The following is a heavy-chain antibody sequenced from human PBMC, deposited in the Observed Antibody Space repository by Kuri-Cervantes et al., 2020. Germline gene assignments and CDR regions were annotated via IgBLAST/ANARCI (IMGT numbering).Heavy chain of an antibody. J-gene: IGHJ6*03. CDR1: GFTFSSYG. CDR2: ISYDGSNK. V-gene: IGHV3-30*03. D-gene: IGHD3-16*02. Sequence: GGSLRLSCAASGFTFSSYGMHWVRQAPGKGLEWVAVISYDGSNKYYADSVKGRFTISRDNSKNTLYLQMNSLRAEDTAVYYCARDVLGYYDYIWGSYRYMDVWGKGTTVTVSS. CDR3: ARDVLGYYDYIWGSYRYMDV.